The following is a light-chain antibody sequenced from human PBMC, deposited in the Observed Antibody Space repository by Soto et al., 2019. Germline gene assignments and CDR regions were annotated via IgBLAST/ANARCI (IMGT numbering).Light chain of an antibody. CDR2: EII. CDR1: TNDVVSYNV. Sequence: QSARTQPASVSGSPGPSLTIPCTGNTNDVVSYNVVSWYQQYPGKAPKLIIYEIIKRPSVVSNRFSGSKSGNTASLTISGLQAEDEADYYCCSYAGATMYVFGTWTKVTVL. V-gene: IGLV2-23*02. J-gene: IGLJ1*01. CDR3: CSYAGATMYV.